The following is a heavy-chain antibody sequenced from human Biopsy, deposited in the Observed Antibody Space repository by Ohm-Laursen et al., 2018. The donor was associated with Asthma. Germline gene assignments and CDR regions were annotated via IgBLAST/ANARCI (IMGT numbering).Heavy chain of an antibody. Sequence: SLRLSCAASAFTFSSYAMHWVRQAPGKGLEWVAVISYDGSNKYYADSVKGRFTISRDNSKNTLYLQMNSLRAEDTAVYYCAREGIAVAHFDYWGQGTLVTVSS. J-gene: IGHJ4*02. CDR2: ISYDGSNK. V-gene: IGHV3-30-3*01. CDR3: AREGIAVAHFDY. CDR1: AFTFSSYA. D-gene: IGHD6-19*01.